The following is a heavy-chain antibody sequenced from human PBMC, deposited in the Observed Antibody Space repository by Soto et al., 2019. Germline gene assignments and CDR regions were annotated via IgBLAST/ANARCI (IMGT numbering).Heavy chain of an antibody. CDR1: GYTVTSFS. D-gene: IGHD6-19*01. Sequence: QVQLVQSGAEVKKPGASVKVSCKASGYTVTSFSMQWVRQAPGQRLEWMGWINAGNGNTKYSQKFQNKVNITRDTSASTVYMELSSLRSEDTAVYYCAITEQGLKNGAFDIWGQGTKIIVSS. V-gene: IGHV1-3*01. CDR3: AITEQGLKNGAFDI. J-gene: IGHJ3*02. CDR2: INAGNGNT.